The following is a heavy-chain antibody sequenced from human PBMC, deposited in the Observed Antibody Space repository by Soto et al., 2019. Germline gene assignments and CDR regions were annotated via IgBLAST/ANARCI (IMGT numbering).Heavy chain of an antibody. V-gene: IGHV3-23*01. CDR1: GFPLSGFS. CDR3: AKVGTVVTAELDY. D-gene: IGHD2-21*02. J-gene: IGHJ4*02. Sequence: XGSLLLSCPASGFPLSGFSMSWVRQAPGKGLEWVSAISGSGDSTYYADSVKGRFTISRDNSKNTLYLQMNSLRAEDTAVYYCAKVGTVVTAELDYWGQGALVTVSS. CDR2: ISGSGDST.